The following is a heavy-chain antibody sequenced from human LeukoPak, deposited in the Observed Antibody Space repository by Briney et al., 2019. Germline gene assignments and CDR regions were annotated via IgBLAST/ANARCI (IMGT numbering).Heavy chain of an antibody. CDR2: IRSRAYGGTT. V-gene: IGHV3-49*05. CDR1: GFTFGDYA. Sequence: KTGGSLRLSCTASGFTFGDYAMSWFRQAPGKGLEWVGFIRSRAYGGTTEYAASVKGRFTISRDDSKSIAYLQMNSLKTEDTAVYYCTRDPYSSGWYDYWGQGTLVTVSS. D-gene: IGHD6-19*01. CDR3: TRDPYSSGWYDY. J-gene: IGHJ4*02.